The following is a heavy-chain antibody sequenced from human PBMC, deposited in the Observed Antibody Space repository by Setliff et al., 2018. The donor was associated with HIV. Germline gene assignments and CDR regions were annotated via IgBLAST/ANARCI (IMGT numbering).Heavy chain of an antibody. CDR2: ISYRGIT. J-gene: IGHJ6*02. V-gene: IGHV4-59*08. CDR3: SRGLRSDNYYFHGMDV. Sequence: TLSLTCTVSGGSINDYYWTWIRQPPGKRLEWIGYISYRGITNYSPSLKSRVSMSVDTSKNQFSLGLSSVTTTDTAIYFCSRGLRSDNYYFHGMDVWGQGTTVTVSS. D-gene: IGHD5-12*01. CDR1: GGSINDYY.